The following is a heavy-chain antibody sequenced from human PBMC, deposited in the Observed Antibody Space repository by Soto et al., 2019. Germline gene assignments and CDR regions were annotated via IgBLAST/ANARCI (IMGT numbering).Heavy chain of an antibody. D-gene: IGHD6-6*01. CDR3: ARATYSSSYYFDS. J-gene: IGHJ4*02. CDR1: GFTFSSFE. V-gene: IGHV3-48*03. Sequence: EVQLVESGGGLVQPGGSLRLSCAAYGFTFSSFEMNWVRQAPGKGLEWVSKIGSSGSTIWYADSVKGRFTISRDNAKNSLYLQMNSLRGEDTAVYYCARATYSSSYYFDSWGQGTLVTVSS. CDR2: IGSSGSTI.